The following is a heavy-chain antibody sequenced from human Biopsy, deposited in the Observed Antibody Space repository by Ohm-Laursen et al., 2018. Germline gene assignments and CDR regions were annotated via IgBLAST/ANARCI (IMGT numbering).Heavy chain of an antibody. CDR2: ISYSGST. D-gene: IGHD2-21*02. V-gene: IGHV4-59*08. Sequence: SQTLSLTCTVSGGSISNYYWSWVRQPPGKGLEWIGYISYSGSTNYNPSLRSRVTISLDTSKNQFSLKLTSVTAADTAVYYCARLPHGDLRYNFDYWGQGTLVTVSS. CDR3: ARLPHGDLRYNFDY. CDR1: GGSISNYY. J-gene: IGHJ4*02.